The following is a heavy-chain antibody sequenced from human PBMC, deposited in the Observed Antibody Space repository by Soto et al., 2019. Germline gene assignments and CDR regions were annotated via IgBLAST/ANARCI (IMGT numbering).Heavy chain of an antibody. CDR2: INSDGSST. V-gene: IGHV3-74*01. D-gene: IGHD3-9*01. CDR1: GFTFSSYW. CDR3: ARDSSFEPNWFDP. J-gene: IGHJ5*02. Sequence: PGRSLRLSCAASGFTFSSYWMHWVRQAPGKGLVWVSRINSDGSSTSYADSVKGRFTISRDNAKNTLYLQMNSLRAEDTAVYYCARDSSFEPNWFDPWGQGTLVTVSS.